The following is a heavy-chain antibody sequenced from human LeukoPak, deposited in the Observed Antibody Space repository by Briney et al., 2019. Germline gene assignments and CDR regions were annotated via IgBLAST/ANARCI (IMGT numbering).Heavy chain of an antibody. CDR1: GFTFSSYG. CDR2: IWYDGSNK. CDR3: AKDPPRGVGAPI. J-gene: IGHJ3*02. V-gene: IGHV3-30*02. Sequence: GGSLRLSCAASGFTFSSYGMHWVRQAPGKGLEWVAVIWYDGSNKYYADSVKGRFTISRDNSKNTLYLQMNSLRAEDTAVYYCAKDPPRGVGAPIWGQGTMVTVSS. D-gene: IGHD1-26*01.